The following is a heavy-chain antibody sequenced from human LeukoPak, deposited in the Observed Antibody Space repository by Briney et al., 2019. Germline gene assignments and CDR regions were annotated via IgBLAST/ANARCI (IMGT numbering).Heavy chain of an antibody. CDR2: FDPEDGET. CDR1: GYTLTELS. Sequence: ASVKVSCKVSGYTLTELSMHWVRQAPGKGLAWMGGFDPEDGETIYAQKFQGRVTMTEDTSTDTAYMELSSLRAEDTAVYYCAKYYGDDPDYYYYMDVWGKGTTVTISS. CDR3: AKYYGDDPDYYYYMDV. V-gene: IGHV1-24*01. J-gene: IGHJ6*03. D-gene: IGHD4-17*01.